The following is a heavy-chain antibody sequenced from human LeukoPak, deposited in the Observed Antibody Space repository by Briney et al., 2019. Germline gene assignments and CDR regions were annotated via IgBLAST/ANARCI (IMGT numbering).Heavy chain of an antibody. CDR1: EFTFTSYG. J-gene: IGHJ6*04. CDR2: ISSSGSTI. D-gene: IGHD3-10*02. CDR3: AELGITMIGGV. Sequence: GGSLRLSCAASEFTFTSYGMSWFRQAPGKGLEWVSYISSSGSTIYYADSVKGRFTISRDNAKNSLYLQMNSLRAEDTAVYYCAELGITMIGGVWGKGTTVTISS. V-gene: IGHV3-48*04.